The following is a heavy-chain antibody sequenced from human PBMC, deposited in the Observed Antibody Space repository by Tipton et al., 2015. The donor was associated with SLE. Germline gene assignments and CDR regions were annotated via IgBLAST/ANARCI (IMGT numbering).Heavy chain of an antibody. J-gene: IGHJ6*03. CDR2: IYYSGNT. Sequence: LRLSCTVSGGSISSGGYYWTWIRQLPGKGLEWIGYIYYSGNTYYNPSLGSRLTISVDTSKDQFSLRLTSVTAADTPVYYCARATDWNLSPDVWGKGTTVTVSS. D-gene: IGHD1-7*01. V-gene: IGHV4-31*02. CDR1: GGSISSGGYY. CDR3: ARATDWNLSPDV.